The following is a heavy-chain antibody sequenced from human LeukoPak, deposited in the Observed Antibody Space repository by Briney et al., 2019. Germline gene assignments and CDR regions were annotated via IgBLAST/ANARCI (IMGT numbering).Heavy chain of an antibody. J-gene: IGHJ4*02. D-gene: IGHD3-10*01. CDR2: IYSGGGT. CDR1: GFNLNSYM. CDR3: ARETQYYDSGSHYRYFDY. Sequence: GGSQRLSCAASGFNLNSYMLNWVRQAPGKGLEWVSVIYSGGGTHYADSVKGRFTISRDNSKNTLYLQMNSLRVEDTAVYYCARETQYYDSGSHYRYFDYWGQGTLVTVSS. V-gene: IGHV3-53*01.